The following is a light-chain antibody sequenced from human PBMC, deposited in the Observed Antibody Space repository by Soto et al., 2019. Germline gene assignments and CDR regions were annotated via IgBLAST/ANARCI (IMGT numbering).Light chain of an antibody. CDR2: AAS. CDR1: QSIANY. V-gene: IGKV1-39*01. CDR3: QQSYDSPWT. J-gene: IGKJ1*01. Sequence: DIQMTQSPSPLSASVEDRVIVTCRAIQSIANYLNWYQQKPGTAPNLLIYAASSLQSGVPSRFSGSGSGTDFTLTISSLQPEDFATYTCQQSYDSPWTFGQGTKVEVK.